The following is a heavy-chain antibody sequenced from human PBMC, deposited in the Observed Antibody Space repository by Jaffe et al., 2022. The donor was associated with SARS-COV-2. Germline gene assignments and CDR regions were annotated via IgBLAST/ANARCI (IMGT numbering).Heavy chain of an antibody. V-gene: IGHV4-59*01. CDR1: GGSISSYY. Sequence: QVQLQESGPGLVKPSETLSLTCTVSGGSISSYYWSWIRQPPGKGLEWIGYIYYSGSTNYNPSLKSRVTISVDTSKNQFSLKLSSVTAADTAVYYCARVDTAMDNWYFDLWGRGTLVTVSS. CDR3: ARVDTAMDNWYFDL. J-gene: IGHJ2*01. D-gene: IGHD5-18*01. CDR2: IYYSGST.